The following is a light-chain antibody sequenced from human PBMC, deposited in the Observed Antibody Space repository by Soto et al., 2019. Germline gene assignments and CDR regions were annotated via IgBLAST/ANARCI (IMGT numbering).Light chain of an antibody. CDR1: QSIGNIY. Sequence: EIVLTQSPGTLSLSPGERATLSCRASQSIGNIYLAWYQQKPGQAPRPLIYTTSSRATGIPDRFSGSGSGTDFTLTISRLEPEGFAVYYCQQYGSAPGSFGQGTKVEIK. V-gene: IGKV3-20*01. J-gene: IGKJ1*01. CDR2: TTS. CDR3: QQYGSAPGS.